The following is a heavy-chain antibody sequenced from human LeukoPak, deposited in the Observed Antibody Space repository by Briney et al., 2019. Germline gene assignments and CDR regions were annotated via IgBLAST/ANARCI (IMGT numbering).Heavy chain of an antibody. CDR2: IYTSGST. V-gene: IGHV4-4*07. D-gene: IGHD3-9*01. J-gene: IGHJ5*02. CDR3: ARLTGYSSESWFDP. CDR1: GNSFGDYY. Sequence: SETLSLTCTVSGNSFGDYYWSSIRQPAGKGLEWIGRIYTSGSTTYNPSLKSRVTMSVDTSKSQFSLNLMSVTAADTAVYYCARLTGYSSESWFDPWGQGTLVTVSS.